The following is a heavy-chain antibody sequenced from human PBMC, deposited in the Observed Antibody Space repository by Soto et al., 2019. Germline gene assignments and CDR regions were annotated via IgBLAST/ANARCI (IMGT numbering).Heavy chain of an antibody. V-gene: IGHV1-18*01. J-gene: IGHJ3*02. D-gene: IGHD3-3*01. CDR3: ARADTYYDFWSAYYLGAFDI. CDR1: GYTFTSYG. CDR2: ISAYNGNT. Sequence: ASVKVSCKASGYTFTSYGISWVRQAPGQGLEWMGWISAYNGNTNYAQKLQGRVTMTTDTSTSTAYMELRSLRSDDTAVYYCARADTYYDFWSAYYLGAFDIWGQGTMVTV.